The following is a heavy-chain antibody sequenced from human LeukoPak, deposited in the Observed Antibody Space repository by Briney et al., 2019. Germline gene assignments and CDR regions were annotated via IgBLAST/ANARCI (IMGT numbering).Heavy chain of an antibody. V-gene: IGHV3-21*01. CDR2: ISSSSSYI. CDR1: GFTFSSYS. CDR3: ARNIAAAGTDDAFDI. D-gene: IGHD6-13*01. Sequence: GGSLRLSCAASGFTFSSYSMNWVRQAPGKGLEWVSSISSSSSYIYYADSVKGRFTISRDNAKNSLYLQMNSLRAEDMAVYYCARNIAAAGTDDAFDIWGQGTMVTVSS. J-gene: IGHJ3*02.